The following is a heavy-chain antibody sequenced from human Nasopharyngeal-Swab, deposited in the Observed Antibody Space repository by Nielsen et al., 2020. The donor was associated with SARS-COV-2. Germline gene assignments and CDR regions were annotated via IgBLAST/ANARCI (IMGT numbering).Heavy chain of an antibody. J-gene: IGHJ4*02. Sequence: SETLSLTCTVSGGSITSSRHRWGWIRQPPGKGLQWIGQIRVNRYTDSHPSVRGRITVYADTSENYFSLRLSSVTAADTAVYYCARLDPFGSEDKWGQGTLVTVSS. CDR2: IRVNRYT. V-gene: IGHV4-39*02. CDR3: ARLDPFGSEDK. CDR1: GGSITSSRHR. D-gene: IGHD3-3*01.